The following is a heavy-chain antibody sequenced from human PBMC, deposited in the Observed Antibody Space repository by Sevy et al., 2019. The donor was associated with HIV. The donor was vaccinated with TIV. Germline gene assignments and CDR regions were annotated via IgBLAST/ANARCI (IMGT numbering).Heavy chain of an antibody. V-gene: IGHV3-30*18. CDR3: AKSMDTVTTLDY. Sequence: GGSLRLSCAASRFTFSLYGMHWVRQAPGKGLEWVALISKDGSNKYYADSVKGRFTVSRDNSNNTLCLQLDSLGHEDTAMYYCAKSMDTVTTLDYWGPGTLVTVSS. CDR2: ISKDGSNK. J-gene: IGHJ4*02. D-gene: IGHD4-17*01. CDR1: RFTFSLYG.